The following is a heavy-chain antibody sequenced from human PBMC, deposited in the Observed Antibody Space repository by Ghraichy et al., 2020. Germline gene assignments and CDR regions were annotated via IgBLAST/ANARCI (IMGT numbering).Heavy chain of an antibody. D-gene: IGHD3-22*01. CDR1: GFTFSNAW. V-gene: IGHV3-15*07. Sequence: GGSLRLSCAASGFTFSNAWMNWVRQAPGKGLEWVGRIKSKTDGGTTDYAAPVKGRFTISRDDSKNTLDLQMNSLKTEDTAVYYCTTDLQYSYYDSSGYYYWGQGTLVTVSS. J-gene: IGHJ4*02. CDR2: IKSKTDGGTT. CDR3: TTDLQYSYYDSSGYYY.